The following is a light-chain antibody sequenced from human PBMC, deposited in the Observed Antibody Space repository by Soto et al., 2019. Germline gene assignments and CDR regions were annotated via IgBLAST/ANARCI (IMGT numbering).Light chain of an antibody. CDR3: SSYTNINTRACV. J-gene: IGLJ1*01. V-gene: IGLV2-8*01. Sequence: QSALTQPPSASGSPGQSVTISCTGTSSDVGAYNYVSWYRQHPGKAPKLLIFEVNSRPSGVPDRFSGSKSGNTASLTISGLQAEDEAEYYCSSYTNINTRACVFGTGTKVTVL. CDR2: EVN. CDR1: SSDVGAYNY.